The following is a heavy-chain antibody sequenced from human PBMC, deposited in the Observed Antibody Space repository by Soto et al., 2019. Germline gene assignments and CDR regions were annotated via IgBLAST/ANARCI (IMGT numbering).Heavy chain of an antibody. J-gene: IGHJ5*02. V-gene: IGHV1-18*01. D-gene: IGHD2-21*02. CDR3: ARDPISGNLGWFDP. Sequence: ASVKVSCKASGYTFTSYGISWVRQAPGQGLEWMGWISAYNGNTNYAQKLQGRVTMTTDTSTSTAYMELRSLRSDGTAVYYCARDPISGNLGWFDPWGQGTLVTVSS. CDR1: GYTFTSYG. CDR2: ISAYNGNT.